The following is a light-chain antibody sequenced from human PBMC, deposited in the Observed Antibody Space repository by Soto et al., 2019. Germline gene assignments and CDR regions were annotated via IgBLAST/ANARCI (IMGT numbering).Light chain of an antibody. V-gene: IGKV1-12*01. CDR1: RGISTY. J-gene: IGKJ5*01. CDR3: QRANSFPIT. Sequence: IQMTQSPCSLSASVGGRVTITCRARRGISTYLAWYQQKPGKAPKLLIYAASNLQSGVPLRFSGSGSGTDFTLTISSLQPEDFATYYCQRANSFPITFGQGTRLEIK. CDR2: AAS.